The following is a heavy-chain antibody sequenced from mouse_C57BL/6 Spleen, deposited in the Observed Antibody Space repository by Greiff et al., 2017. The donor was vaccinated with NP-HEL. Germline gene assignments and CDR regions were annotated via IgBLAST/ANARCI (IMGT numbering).Heavy chain of an antibody. V-gene: IGHV7-3*01. D-gene: IGHD2-5*01. CDR3: ARSLYSNYFYWYFDV. CDR1: GFTFTDYY. Sequence: EVQLVESGGGLVQPGGSLSLSCAASGFTFTDYYMSWVRQPPGKALEWLGFIRNKANGYTTEYSASVKGRFTISRDNSQSILYLQMNALRAEDSATYYCARSLYSNYFYWYFDVWGTGTTVTVSS. J-gene: IGHJ1*03. CDR2: IRNKANGYTT.